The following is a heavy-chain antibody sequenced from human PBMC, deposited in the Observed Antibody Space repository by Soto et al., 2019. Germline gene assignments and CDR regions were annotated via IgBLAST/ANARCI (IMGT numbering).Heavy chain of an antibody. CDR1: GGSISSGGYY. CDR3: ARYSGRVFVLRYFDL. Sequence: QVQLQESGPGLVKPSQTLSLTCTVSGGSISSGGYYWSWIRQHPGKGLEWIGYIYYSGSTYYNPSLKRRVTIPVYTSKNQFSLKLSPVTAADTAVYYCARYSGRVFVLRYFDLWGRGTLVTVSS. D-gene: IGHD3-3*01. CDR2: IYYSGST. J-gene: IGHJ2*01. V-gene: IGHV4-31*03.